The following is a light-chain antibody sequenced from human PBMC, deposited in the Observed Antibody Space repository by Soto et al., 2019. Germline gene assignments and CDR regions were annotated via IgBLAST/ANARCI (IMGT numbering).Light chain of an antibody. CDR3: QQPKRSPPLT. Sequence: DIQMTQSPSSLSASAGERATICCRASQSVNNNLAWYQQKPGKAPKLLIYAASTLQSGIPSRFSGSGSGTEFTLPISSLQAEDVAAYYCQQPKRSPPLTFGAGTKVGIK. CDR2: AAS. J-gene: IGKJ3*01. V-gene: IGKV1-27*01. CDR1: QSVNNN.